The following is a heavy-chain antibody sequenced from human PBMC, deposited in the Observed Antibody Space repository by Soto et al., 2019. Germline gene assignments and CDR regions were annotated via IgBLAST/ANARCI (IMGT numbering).Heavy chain of an antibody. CDR1: GFTFRSYG. CDR3: ARGRGDGGELDV. D-gene: IGHD1-26*01. Sequence: VQLVESGGGVVQPGRSLRLSCAASGFTFRSYGMYWVRQAPGKGLEWVAVIWYGASNKYYADSVKGRFTISRDNSENTLYLQMNTLRAEATAVYYCARGRGDGGELDVWGQGTLVTVSS. V-gene: IGHV3-33*01. CDR2: IWYGASNK. J-gene: IGHJ4*02.